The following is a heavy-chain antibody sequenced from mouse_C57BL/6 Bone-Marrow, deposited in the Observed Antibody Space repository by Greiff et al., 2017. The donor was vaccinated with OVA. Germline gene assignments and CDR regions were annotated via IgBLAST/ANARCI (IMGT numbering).Heavy chain of an antibody. J-gene: IGHJ1*03. CDR2: IYPNSGGT. V-gene: IGHV1-72*01. Sequence: QVQLQQPGAELVKPGASVKLSCKASGYTFTSYWMHWVKQRPGRGLEWIGRIYPNSGGTKYNEKFKSKATLTVDKPSSTAYMELSSLTSEDSAVFDCESSPYYGSSYWYFDDWGTGTTVTVSS. CDR1: GYTFTSYW. D-gene: IGHD1-1*01. CDR3: ESSPYYGSSYWYFDD.